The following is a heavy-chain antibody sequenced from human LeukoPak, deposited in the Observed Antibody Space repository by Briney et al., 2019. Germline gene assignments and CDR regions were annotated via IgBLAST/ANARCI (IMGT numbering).Heavy chain of an antibody. J-gene: IGHJ4*02. V-gene: IGHV3-7*01. CDR1: GFTFSTYW. CDR3: ARDGDDGYNY. Sequence: GGSLRLSCAASGFTFSTYWMSWVRQAPGKGLQWVANIKHDGSEKNYVDSVKGRFTISKDNAKNSLSLQMSSLRVEDTAIYYCARDGDDGYNYWGQGTLVTVSS. D-gene: IGHD5-24*01. CDR2: IKHDGSEK.